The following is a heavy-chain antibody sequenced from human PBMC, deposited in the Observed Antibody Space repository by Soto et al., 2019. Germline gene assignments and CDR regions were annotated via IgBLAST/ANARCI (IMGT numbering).Heavy chain of an antibody. CDR1: GGSFRGYY. Sequence: SETLSLTCAVYGGSFRGYYWSWIRQPPGKGLEWIGEINHSGSTNYNPSLKSRVTISVDTSKNQFSLKLSSVTAADTAVYYCASSEIVATWADYLRHATLITV. CDR2: INHSGST. CDR3: ASSEIVATWADY. V-gene: IGHV4-34*01. J-gene: IGHJ4*01. D-gene: IGHD5-12*01.